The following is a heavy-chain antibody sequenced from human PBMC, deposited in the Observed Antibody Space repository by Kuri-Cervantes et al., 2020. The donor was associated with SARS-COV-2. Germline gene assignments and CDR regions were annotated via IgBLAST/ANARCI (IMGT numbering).Heavy chain of an antibody. CDR3: ARGGSSWYLDY. CDR1: GGTFTSYY. D-gene: IGHD6-13*01. Sequence: ASVKVSCKASGGTFTSYYMHWVRQAPGQGLEWMGIINPSSGSTSYAQKFQGRVTMTRDTSTSTVYMELSSLRSEDTAVYYCARGGSSWYLDYWGQGTLVTVSS. CDR2: INPSSGST. V-gene: IGHV1-46*01. J-gene: IGHJ4*02.